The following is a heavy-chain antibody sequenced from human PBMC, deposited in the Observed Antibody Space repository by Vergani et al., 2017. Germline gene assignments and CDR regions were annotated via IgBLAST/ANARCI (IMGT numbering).Heavy chain of an antibody. CDR3: TRAGYYGSSGYSRD. CDR2: IRSKAYGGTT. Sequence: EVQLVESGGGLVQPGRSLRLSCTASGFTFGDYAMSWVRQAPGKGLEWVGFIRSKAYGGTTEYAASVKGRFTISRDDSKSIAYLQMNSLKTEDTAVYYCTRAGYYGSSGYSRDWGQGTLVTVSS. D-gene: IGHD3-22*01. V-gene: IGHV3-49*04. J-gene: IGHJ4*02. CDR1: GFTFGDYA.